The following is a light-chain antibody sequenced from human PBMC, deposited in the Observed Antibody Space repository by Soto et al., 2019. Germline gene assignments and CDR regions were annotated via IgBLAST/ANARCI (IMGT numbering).Light chain of an antibody. CDR2: SNN. Sequence: QSVLTQPPSASATPGQRVSISCSGSRSNIGSNYVYWYQQLPGAAPRLLMYSNNQRPSGVPGRFSVSKSGTSASLAISGLRSEDEADYYCAVWDDNLSGWVFGGGTKLTVL. J-gene: IGLJ3*02. CDR1: RSNIGSNY. CDR3: AVWDDNLSGWV. V-gene: IGLV1-47*02.